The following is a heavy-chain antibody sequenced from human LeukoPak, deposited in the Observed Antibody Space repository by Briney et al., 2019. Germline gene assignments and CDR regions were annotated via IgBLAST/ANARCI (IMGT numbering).Heavy chain of an antibody. Sequence: ASVKVSCKTSGYKFNVYDILWVRQAPGHGLDYVGWISTYTGRANYAQKFQGRVSMITDTSTSTAYLELTNLTSSDTGLYYCARADGTNSGTNAFDVWGLGTKVTVAS. CDR1: GYKFNVYD. D-gene: IGHD1-7*01. V-gene: IGHV1-18*01. J-gene: IGHJ3*01. CDR2: ISTYTGRA. CDR3: ARADGTNSGTNAFDV.